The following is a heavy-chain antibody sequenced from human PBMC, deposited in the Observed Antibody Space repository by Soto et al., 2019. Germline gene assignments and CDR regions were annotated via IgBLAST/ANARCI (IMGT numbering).Heavy chain of an antibody. D-gene: IGHD6-13*01. CDR1: GFTFSSYA. CDR3: AKDRDGAAAGPTKFYGMDV. CDR2: ISGSGDST. J-gene: IGHJ6*02. Sequence: EVQLLESGGGLVQPGGSLRLSCAASGFTFSSYAMSWVRQAPGKGLEWFSVISGSGDSTYYADSVRGRFTISRDKSKNTLYLQMNSLRAEDTAVYYCAKDRDGAAAGPTKFYGMDVWCQGTTVTVSS. V-gene: IGHV3-23*01.